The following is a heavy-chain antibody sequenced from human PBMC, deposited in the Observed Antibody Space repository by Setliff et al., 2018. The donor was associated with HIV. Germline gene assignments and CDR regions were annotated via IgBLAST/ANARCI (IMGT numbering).Heavy chain of an antibody. CDR2: INPNSGGT. J-gene: IGHJ3*02. Sequence: ASVKVSCKASGYTFTAYYMHWVRQAPGQGLEWMGRINPNSGGTDYAQKFQGRVTMTRDTSISTAYMELSRLRSDDTAVHYCATKVYCTNGVCLDAFDMWGQGTMVTVSS. CDR1: GYTFTAYY. D-gene: IGHD2-8*01. CDR3: ATKVYCTNGVCLDAFDM. V-gene: IGHV1-2*06.